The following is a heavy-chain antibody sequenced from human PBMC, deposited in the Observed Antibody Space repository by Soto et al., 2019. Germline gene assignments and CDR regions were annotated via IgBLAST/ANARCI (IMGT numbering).Heavy chain of an antibody. J-gene: IGHJ3*02. CDR3: ATQTGVVTRAGDFDI. CDR2: IYPGDSDT. V-gene: IGHV5-51*01. CDR1: GYSFTSYW. Sequence: GESLKISCKGSGYSFTSYWIGWVRQMPGKGLEWMGIIYPGDSDTRYSPSFQGQVTISADKSISTAYLQWSSLKASDTAMYYCATQTGVVTRAGDFDIWGQGTMVTVSS. D-gene: IGHD2-21*02.